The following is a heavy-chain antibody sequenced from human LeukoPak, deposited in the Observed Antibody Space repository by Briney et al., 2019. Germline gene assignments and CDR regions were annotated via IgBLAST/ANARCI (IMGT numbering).Heavy chain of an antibody. D-gene: IGHD2-2*01. V-gene: IGHV3-23*01. Sequence: GGSLRLSCAASGFTFTTYAMSWVRQAPGKGLEWVSAISAGGGSTNYADSVKGRFTISRDNAKNSLYLQMNSLRAEDTAVYYCARDQTSLVPAAIFDYWGQGTLVTVSS. J-gene: IGHJ4*02. CDR2: ISAGGGST. CDR1: GFTFTTYA. CDR3: ARDQTSLVPAAIFDY.